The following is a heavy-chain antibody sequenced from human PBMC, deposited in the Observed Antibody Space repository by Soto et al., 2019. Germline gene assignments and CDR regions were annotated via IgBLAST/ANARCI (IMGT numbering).Heavy chain of an antibody. V-gene: IGHV1-24*01. CDR3: ATGIDSSGYYSAYHDY. D-gene: IGHD3-22*01. CDR1: GYTLTELS. Sequence: ASVKVSCKVSGYTLTELSMHCVRHAPGKGLEWMGGFDPEDGETIYAQKFQGRVTMTEDTSTDTAYMELSSLRSEDTAVYYCATGIDSSGYYSAYHDYWGQGTLVTVSS. CDR2: FDPEDGET. J-gene: IGHJ4*02.